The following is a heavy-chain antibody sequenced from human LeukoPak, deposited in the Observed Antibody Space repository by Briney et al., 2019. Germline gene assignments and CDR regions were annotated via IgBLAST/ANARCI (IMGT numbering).Heavy chain of an antibody. CDR1: GGSFSGYY. CDR2: INHSGST. Sequence: KTSETLSLTCAVYGGSFSGYYWSWIRQPPGKGLEWIGEINHSGSTNYNPSLKSRVTISVDTSKNPFPLKLSSVTAADTAVYYCARGEDYYYYYMDVWGKGTTVSVSS. CDR3: ARGEDYYYYYMDV. J-gene: IGHJ6*03. V-gene: IGHV4-34*01.